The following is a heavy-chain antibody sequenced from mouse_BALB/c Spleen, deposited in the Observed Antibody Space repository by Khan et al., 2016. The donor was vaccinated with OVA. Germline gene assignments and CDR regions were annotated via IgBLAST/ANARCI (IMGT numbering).Heavy chain of an antibody. Sequence: QIQLVQSGPELKKPGETVRISCKASGYTFTTAGMQWVQKMPGKGLKWIGWIDTHLGVPNYAEDFKGRFAFSLETSASTAYLQITNLKNEDTATYFCARGGAAYYRNDGGAMEYWGQGTSVTVSS. D-gene: IGHD2-14*01. J-gene: IGHJ4*01. CDR3: ARGGAAYYRNDGGAMEY. V-gene: IGHV9-4*02. CDR1: GYTFTTAG. CDR2: IDTHLGVP.